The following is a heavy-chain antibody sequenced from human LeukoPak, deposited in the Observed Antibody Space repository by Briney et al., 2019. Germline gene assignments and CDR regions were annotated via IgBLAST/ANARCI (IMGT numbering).Heavy chain of an antibody. CDR2: ISYDGSNK. Sequence: GRSLRLSCAASGFTFSSYAMHWVRQAPGKGLEWVAVISYDGSNKYYADSVKGRFTISRDNSKNTLYLQMNSLRAEDTAVYYCAKLWFGASDAFDIWGQGTMVTVSS. CDR1: GFTFSSYA. J-gene: IGHJ3*02. D-gene: IGHD3-10*01. CDR3: AKLWFGASDAFDI. V-gene: IGHV3-30-3*02.